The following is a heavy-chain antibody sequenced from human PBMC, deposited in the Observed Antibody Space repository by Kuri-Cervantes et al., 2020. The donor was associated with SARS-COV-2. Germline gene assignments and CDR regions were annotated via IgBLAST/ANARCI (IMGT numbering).Heavy chain of an antibody. D-gene: IGHD6-6*01. V-gene: IGHV3-30*02. CDR1: GFTFSSYG. Sequence: GGSLRLSCAASGFTFSSYGMHWVRQAPGKGLEWVAFIRYDGSNKYYADSVKGRFTISRDNSKNTLYLQMNSLRAEDTAVYYCARAVGSSSAGDYSMDVWGKGTTVTVSS. CDR2: IRYDGSNK. J-gene: IGHJ6*03. CDR3: ARAVGSSSAGDYSMDV.